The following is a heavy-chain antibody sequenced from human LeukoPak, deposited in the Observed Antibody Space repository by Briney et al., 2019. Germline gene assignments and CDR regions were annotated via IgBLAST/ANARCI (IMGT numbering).Heavy chain of an antibody. CDR1: GGSISSSSYY. CDR3: ARHSGGYP. J-gene: IGHJ5*02. V-gene: IGHV4-39*01. Sequence: SETLSLTCTASGGSISSSSYYWGWIRQPPGKGLEWIGSIYYSGSTYYNPSLKSRVTISVDTSKNQFSLKLSSVTAADTAVYYCARHSGGYPWGQGTLVTVSS. CDR2: IYYSGST. D-gene: IGHD2-2*01.